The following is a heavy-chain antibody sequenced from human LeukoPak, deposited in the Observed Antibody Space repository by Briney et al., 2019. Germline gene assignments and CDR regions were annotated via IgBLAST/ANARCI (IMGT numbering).Heavy chain of an antibody. CDR2: SFYSGST. J-gene: IGHJ5*02. CDR3: ARDPGGWFDP. D-gene: IGHD3-10*01. Sequence: PSETLSLTCTVSGASISSYYWSWIRQPPGRGLEWIGYSFYSGSTNYNPSLKSRVTISVDTSKNQFSLKLSSVTAADTAVYYCARDPGGWFDPWGQGTLVTVSS. V-gene: IGHV4-59*01. CDR1: GASISSYY.